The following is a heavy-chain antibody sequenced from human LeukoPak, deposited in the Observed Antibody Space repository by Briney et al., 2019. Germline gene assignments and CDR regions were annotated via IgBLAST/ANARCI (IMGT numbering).Heavy chain of an antibody. V-gene: IGHV1-2*02. J-gene: IGHJ4*03. CDR3: ARESYYDSSVDY. CDR2: INPNSGGT. Sequence: ASVKVSCKASGYTFTGYYMHWVRQAPGQGLEWMGWINPNSGGTNYAQKFQGRVTMTRDTSISTAYMELSRLRSDDTAVYYCARESYYDSSVDYWGQGTTVTVSS. CDR1: GYTFTGYY. D-gene: IGHD3-22*01.